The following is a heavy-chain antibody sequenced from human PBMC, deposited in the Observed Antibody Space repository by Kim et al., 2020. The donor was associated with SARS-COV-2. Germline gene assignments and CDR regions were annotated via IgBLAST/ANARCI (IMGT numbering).Heavy chain of an antibody. CDR1: GFTFSSYA. D-gene: IGHD3-10*01. CDR3: ARANSGSYYYGMDV. CDR2: ISYDGSNK. Sequence: GGSLRLSCAASGFTFSSYAMHWVRQAPGKGLEWVAVISYDGSNKYHADSVKGRFTISRDNSKNTLYLQMNSLRAEDTAVYYCARANSGSYYYGMDVWGQGTTVPVSS. J-gene: IGHJ6*02. V-gene: IGHV3-30-3*01.